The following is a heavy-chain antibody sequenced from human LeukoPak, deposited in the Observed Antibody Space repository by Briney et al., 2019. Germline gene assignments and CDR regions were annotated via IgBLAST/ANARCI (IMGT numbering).Heavy chain of an antibody. D-gene: IGHD2-15*01. CDR2: ISAYNGNT. CDR1: GYTFTSYY. Sequence: GASVKVSCKASGYTFTSYYMHWVRQAPGQGLEWMGWISAYNGNTNYAQKLQGRVTMTTDTSTSTAYMELRSLRSDDTAVYYCARRLREYCSGGSCYGTNWFDPWGQGTLVTVSS. V-gene: IGHV1-18*04. CDR3: ARRLREYCSGGSCYGTNWFDP. J-gene: IGHJ5*02.